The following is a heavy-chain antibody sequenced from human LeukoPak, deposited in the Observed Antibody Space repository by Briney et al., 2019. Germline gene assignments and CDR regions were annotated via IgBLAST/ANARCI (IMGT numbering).Heavy chain of an antibody. CDR1: GFTFSSYS. J-gene: IGHJ4*02. D-gene: IGHD6-13*01. Sequence: GGSLRLSCAASGFTFSSYSMNWVRQAPGKGLEWVSSISSSSSYIYYADSVKGRFTISRDNAKNSLYLQMNSLRAEDTAVYYCARTVAASWAASDYWGQGTLVTVSS. CDR3: ARTVAASWAASDY. CDR2: ISSSSSYI. V-gene: IGHV3-21*01.